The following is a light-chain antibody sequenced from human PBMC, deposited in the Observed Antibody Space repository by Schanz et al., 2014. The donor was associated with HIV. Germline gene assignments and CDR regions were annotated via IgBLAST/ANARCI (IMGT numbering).Light chain of an antibody. CDR2: GAS. CDR3: QQFGISPPWT. J-gene: IGKJ1*01. Sequence: EIVLTQSPGTLSLSPGERATLSCRASQSVSSSYLAWYQQKHGQAPRLLIYGASTRATGIPDRFSGSGSGTDFTLTISGLEPEDFAVYYCQQFGISPPWTFGQGTKVEI. V-gene: IGKV3-20*01. CDR1: QSVSSSY.